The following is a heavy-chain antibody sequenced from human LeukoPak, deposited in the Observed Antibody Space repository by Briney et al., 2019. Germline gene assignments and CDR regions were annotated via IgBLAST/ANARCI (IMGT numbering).Heavy chain of an antibody. V-gene: IGHV3-9*01. D-gene: IGHD4-17*01. J-gene: IGHJ4*02. Sequence: GGSLRLSCAASGFTFDDYAMHWVRQAPGKGLEWVSGISWNSGSIGYADSVKGRFTISRDNAKNSLYLQMNSLRAEDTALYYCAKGTDGDYVGYWGQGTLVTASS. CDR2: ISWNSGSI. CDR3: AKGTDGDYVGY. CDR1: GFTFDDYA.